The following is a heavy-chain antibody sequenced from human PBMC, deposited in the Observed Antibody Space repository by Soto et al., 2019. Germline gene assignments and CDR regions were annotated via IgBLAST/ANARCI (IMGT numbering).Heavy chain of an antibody. D-gene: IGHD2-15*01. CDR1: GYTFTGYY. CDR3: ARDPHLGYCSGGSCSPGYYFDY. J-gene: IGHJ4*02. V-gene: IGHV1-2*04. CDR2: INPNSGGT. Sequence: ASVKVSCKASGYTFTGYYMHWVRQAPGQGLEWMGWINPNSGGTNYAQKFQGWVTMTRDTSISTAYMELSRLRPDDTAVYYCARDPHLGYCSGGSCSPGYYFDYWGQGTLVTVSS.